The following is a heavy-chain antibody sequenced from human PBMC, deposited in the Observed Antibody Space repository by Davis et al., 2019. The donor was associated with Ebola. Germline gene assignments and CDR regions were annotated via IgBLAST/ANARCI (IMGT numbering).Heavy chain of an antibody. V-gene: IGHV3-74*01. CDR3: VRDGLMIISGGVVVFPGPTYFDY. CDR2: INSDGSST. D-gene: IGHD3-16*02. J-gene: IGHJ4*02. CDR1: GFTFSSYW. Sequence: GESLKISCAASGFTFSSYWMHWVRQAPGKGLVWVSRINSDGSSTSYADSVKGRFTISRDNAKNSLYLQMNSLRAEDTAVYYCVRDGLMIISGGVVVFPGPTYFDYWGQGTLVTVSS.